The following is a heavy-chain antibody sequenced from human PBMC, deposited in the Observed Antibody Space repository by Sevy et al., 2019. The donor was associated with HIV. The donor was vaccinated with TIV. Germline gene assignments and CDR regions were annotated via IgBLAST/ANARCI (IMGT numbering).Heavy chain of an antibody. J-gene: IGHJ3*02. D-gene: IGHD2-8*02. CDR3: ARDRKVLLVVYAIPFDAFDI. CDR2: VSYDGSKK. CDR1: GFTFSNYA. V-gene: IGHV3-30*01. Sequence: GGSLRLSCAASGFTFSNYAIHWVRQAPGKGLEWVAVVSYDGSKKYYADSVKGRFTISRDNSKNTLYLQMNSLRPEDTAVYYCARDRKVLLVVYAIPFDAFDIWGQGTMVTVSS.